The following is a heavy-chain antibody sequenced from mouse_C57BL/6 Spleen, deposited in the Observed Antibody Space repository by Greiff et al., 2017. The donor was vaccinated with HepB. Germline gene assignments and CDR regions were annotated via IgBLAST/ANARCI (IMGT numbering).Heavy chain of an antibody. J-gene: IGHJ2*01. CDR2: IDPSDSYT. V-gene: IGHV1-69*01. CDR1: GYTFTSYW. CDR3: ARGAIYDFDY. Sequence: VQLQQPGAELVMPGASVKLSCKASGYTFTSYWMHWVKQRPGQGLEWIGEIDPSDSYTNYNQKFKGKSTLTVDKSSSTAYMQRSSLTSEDSAVYYCARGAIYDFDYWGQGTTLTVSS. D-gene: IGHD3-1*01.